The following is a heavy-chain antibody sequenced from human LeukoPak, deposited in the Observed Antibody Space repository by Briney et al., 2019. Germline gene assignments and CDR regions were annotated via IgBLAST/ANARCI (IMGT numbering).Heavy chain of an antibody. V-gene: IGHV3-9*01. J-gene: IGHJ4*02. CDR1: GFTFYDYA. Sequence: SGGSLRLSCAASGFTFYDYAMHWVRQAPGKGLEWVSSISWNSGSIGYADSVKGRFTISRDNFKNTVDLQMISVTAEGTAMYFCAKGLGTGSVLARPLHYWGQGTLVTVSS. CDR3: AKGLGTGSVLARPLHY. D-gene: IGHD3-10*01. CDR2: ISWNSGSI.